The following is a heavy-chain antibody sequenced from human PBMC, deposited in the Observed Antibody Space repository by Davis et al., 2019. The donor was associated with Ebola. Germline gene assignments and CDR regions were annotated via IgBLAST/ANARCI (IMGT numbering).Heavy chain of an antibody. J-gene: IGHJ6*02. CDR3: AKEGVVIAVSPSYGMDV. CDR2: ISFDGTKT. CDR1: GFTFSSYA. D-gene: IGHD2-21*01. V-gene: IGHV3-30*04. Sequence: GESLKISCAASGFTFSSYAMHWVRQAPGKGLEWVAIISFDGTKTYYADSVQGRFTISRDNSKNTLSLQINSLKSEDTAVYYCAKEGVVIAVSPSYGMDVWGQGTTVTVSS.